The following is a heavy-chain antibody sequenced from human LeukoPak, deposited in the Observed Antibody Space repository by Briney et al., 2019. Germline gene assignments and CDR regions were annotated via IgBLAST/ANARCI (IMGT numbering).Heavy chain of an antibody. CDR2: IYPRDSDS. D-gene: IGHD3-9*01. CDR1: GYSFPNHR. Sequence: GESLKISCKGSGYSFPNHRIAWVRQMPGKGLEWMGIIYPRDSDSRYSPSFQGQVTISADKSISTAYLQWSSLKASDTAIYYCARRFDDGDKNAFDIWGQGTMVTVSS. V-gene: IGHV5-51*01. CDR3: ARRFDDGDKNAFDI. J-gene: IGHJ3*02.